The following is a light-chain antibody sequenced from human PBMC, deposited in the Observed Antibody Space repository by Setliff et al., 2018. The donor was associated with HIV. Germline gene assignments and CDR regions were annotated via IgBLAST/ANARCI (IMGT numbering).Light chain of an antibody. CDR3: CSYAGSYTSLYV. CDR2: DVS. CDR1: SSVVGASNS. V-gene: IGLV2-11*01. J-gene: IGLJ1*01. Sequence: QSVLTQPRSVSGSPGQSVTISCTGTSSVVGASNSVSWYQHHPGKAPKVIIYDVSDRPSGVPDRFSVSKSGNTASLTISGLQAEDEADYYCCSYAGSYTSLYVFGTGTKVTVL.